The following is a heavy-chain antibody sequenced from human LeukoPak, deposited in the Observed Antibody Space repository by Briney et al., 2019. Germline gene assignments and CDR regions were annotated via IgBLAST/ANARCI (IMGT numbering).Heavy chain of an antibody. Sequence: GGSLRLSCAASGFTVSSNYMSWVRQAPGKGLEWVSVIYSGGSTYYADSVKGRFTISRDNSKNTLYLQMNSLRAEDTAVYYCARVRAVAGTLGGGYFDYWGQGTLVTVSS. CDR2: IYSGGST. J-gene: IGHJ4*02. CDR1: GFTVSSNY. V-gene: IGHV3-66*01. D-gene: IGHD6-19*01. CDR3: ARVRAVAGTLGGGYFDY.